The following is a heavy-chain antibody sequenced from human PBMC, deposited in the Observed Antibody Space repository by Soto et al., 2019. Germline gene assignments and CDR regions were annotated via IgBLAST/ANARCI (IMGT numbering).Heavy chain of an antibody. V-gene: IGHV3-48*01. J-gene: IGHJ6*03. CDR1: GFILSDCA. CDR2: ISSRRRVI. Sequence: EVQLVESGGGLVQPGGSLRLSCATSGFILSDCAMNWVRQAPGKGLEGVSYISSRRRVIDYADSVKGRFTVSRDNARNSLYLKMNSLRAEDTAVYYCARDLSWGSNWYYYMDVWGKGTTVTVSS. D-gene: IGHD7-27*01. CDR3: ARDLSWGSNWYYYMDV.